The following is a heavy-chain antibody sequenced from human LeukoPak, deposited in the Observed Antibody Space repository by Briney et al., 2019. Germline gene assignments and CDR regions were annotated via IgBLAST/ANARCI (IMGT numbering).Heavy chain of an antibody. CDR2: FFYTGST. CDR3: ARRPYHYHGLDV. Sequence: SETLSLTCSVSGDSIRIYYWNRIRQSPGKALEWIGYFFYTGSTNYNPSLKSRVHMSVDTSKNQVSLTLRSVTAADTAVYYCARRPYHYHGLDVWGPGTTVIVSS. CDR1: GDSIRIYY. J-gene: IGHJ6*02. V-gene: IGHV4-59*08.